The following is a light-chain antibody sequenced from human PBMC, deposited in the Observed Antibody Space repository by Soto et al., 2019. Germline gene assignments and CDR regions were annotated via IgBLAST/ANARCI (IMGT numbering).Light chain of an antibody. Sequence: QSVLTQPPSVSGAPGQRVTISCTGSSSNIGAGYDVHWYQQLPGTAPKLLIYGNSNRPSGVPDRFSGSKYGTSASLAITGLQDEDEADYYCQSYDSSLSPYVFGTGIKLTVL. V-gene: IGLV1-40*01. CDR1: SSNIGAGYD. J-gene: IGLJ1*01. CDR2: GNS. CDR3: QSYDSSLSPYV.